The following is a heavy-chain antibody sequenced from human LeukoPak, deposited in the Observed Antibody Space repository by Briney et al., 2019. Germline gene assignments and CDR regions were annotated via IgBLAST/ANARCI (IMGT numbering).Heavy chain of an antibody. CDR3: ARAVSRITMVRGVRGVDYFDY. V-gene: IGHV4-34*01. J-gene: IGHJ4*02. Sequence: SETLSLTCAVYGGSFSGYYWSWIRQPPGKGLEWIGEINHSGSTNYNPSLKSRVTISVDTSKNQFSLKLSSVTAADTAVYYCARAVSRITMVRGVRGVDYFDYWGQGTLVTVSS. D-gene: IGHD3-10*01. CDR2: INHSGST. CDR1: GGSFSGYY.